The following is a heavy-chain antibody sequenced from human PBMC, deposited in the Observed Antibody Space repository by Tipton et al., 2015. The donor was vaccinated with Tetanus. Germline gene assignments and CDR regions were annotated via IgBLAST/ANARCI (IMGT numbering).Heavy chain of an antibody. D-gene: IGHD3-10*01. CDR2: IYFEGST. CDR1: GGSINDKKYY. Sequence: TLSLTCTVSGGSINDKKYYWGWIRQPPGKGLEWIASIYFEGSTYYSPSLESRVTIAVDTSQNVFSLRLTSVTAADTAIYYCARRLYGYWFDPWGQGTLVTVSS. J-gene: IGHJ5*02. CDR3: ARRLYGYWFDP. V-gene: IGHV4-39*02.